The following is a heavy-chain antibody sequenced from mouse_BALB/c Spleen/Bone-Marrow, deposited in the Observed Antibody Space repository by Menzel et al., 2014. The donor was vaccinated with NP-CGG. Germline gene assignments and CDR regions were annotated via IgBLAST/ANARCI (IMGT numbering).Heavy chain of an antibody. CDR1: GFTFSNYG. J-gene: IGHJ2*01. D-gene: IGHD2-1*01. CDR3: VRGNYGNYVDYFDF. CDR2: INGNGGST. V-gene: IGHV5-6-3*01. Sequence: EVQLVESGGGLVQPGGSLKLSCAASGFTFSNYGVSWVRQTPDKRLELVATINGNGGSTYYPDSVKGRFTISRDTAKNTLYLQMSSLKSEETAMYYCVRGNYGNYVDYFDFWGQGTTLTVSS.